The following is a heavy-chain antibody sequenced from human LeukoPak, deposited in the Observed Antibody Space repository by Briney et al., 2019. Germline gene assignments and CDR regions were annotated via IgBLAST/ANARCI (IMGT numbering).Heavy chain of an antibody. D-gene: IGHD3-3*01. CDR1: GFTFSSYA. CDR3: AREPFWSGYYSNLHFDY. V-gene: IGHV3-21*01. J-gene: IGHJ4*02. Sequence: GGSLRLSRAASGFTFSSYAMSWVRQAPGKGLEWVSSISSSSKYIYYADSVKGRFTISRDNAKNSLYLQMNSLRAEDTAVYYCAREPFWSGYYSNLHFDYWGQGTLVTVSS. CDR2: ISSSSKYI.